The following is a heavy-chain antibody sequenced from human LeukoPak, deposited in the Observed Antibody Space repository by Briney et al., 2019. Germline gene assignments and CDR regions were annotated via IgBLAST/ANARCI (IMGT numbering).Heavy chain of an antibody. V-gene: IGHV1-2*02. CDR2: INSNNGAT. D-gene: IGHD1/OR15-1a*01. CDR3: ARVLRRNNNVDL. J-gene: IGHJ4*02. CDR1: GYTFTGYY. Sequence: ASVKVSCKASGYTFTGYYMHWVRQAPGQGLEWMGWINSNNGATYYEQKFQGRVTMTRDTSTSTAYMELSSLTSDDTALYYCARVLRRNNNVDLWGQGTLVTVSS.